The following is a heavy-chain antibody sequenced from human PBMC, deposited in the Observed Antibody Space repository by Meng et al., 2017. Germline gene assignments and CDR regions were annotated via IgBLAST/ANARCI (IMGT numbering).Heavy chain of an antibody. J-gene: IGHJ4*02. CDR3: ARDDLDRLSPFDY. D-gene: IGHD1-1*01. V-gene: IGHV1-3*01. Sequence: AEMNTPSASVKVSCNTCGYTFTSYAMQGVRQAPAQRRDWMGWINACNGTTNYSRKFQGRVTTTRDTSASPTYMELSSTGSDDTAVYYCARDDLDRLSPFDYWGQGTLVTVSS. CDR1: GYTFTSYA. CDR2: INACNGTT.